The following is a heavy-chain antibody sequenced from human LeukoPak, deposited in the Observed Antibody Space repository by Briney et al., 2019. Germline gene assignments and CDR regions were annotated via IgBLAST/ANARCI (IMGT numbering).Heavy chain of an antibody. D-gene: IGHD6-19*01. CDR1: GGTFSSYA. CDR2: IIPIFGTA. CDR3: ARGGSSSGWFDAFDI. Sequence: SVKVSCKASGGTFSSYAISWVLQAPGQGRDLMGGIIPIFGTANYAQKFQGRVTITADKSTSTAYMELSGLRSEDTAVYYCARGGSSSGWFDAFDIWGQGTMVTVSS. J-gene: IGHJ3*02. V-gene: IGHV1-69*06.